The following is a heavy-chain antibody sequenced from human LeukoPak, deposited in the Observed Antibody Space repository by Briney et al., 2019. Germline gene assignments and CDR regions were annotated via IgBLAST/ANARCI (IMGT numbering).Heavy chain of an antibody. CDR1: GGSISSTSSY. V-gene: IGHV4-39*01. CDR2: IYYSGST. CDR3: ARAPPLYDMSSPVDY. D-gene: IGHD3-9*01. J-gene: IGHJ4*02. Sequence: PSETLSLTCTVSGGSISSTSSYWGWIRQPPGKGLEWIATIYYSGSTYYNASLKSRITIVVDTSKNQFSLKLSSVTAADTAVYYCARAPPLYDMSSPVDYWGQGTLVTVSS.